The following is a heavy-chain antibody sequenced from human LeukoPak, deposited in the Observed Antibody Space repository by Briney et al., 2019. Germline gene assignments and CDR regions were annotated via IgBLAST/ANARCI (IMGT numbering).Heavy chain of an antibody. CDR3: AKDSHWILFDD. J-gene: IGHJ4*02. D-gene: IGHD2-2*03. CDR2: IGGSGTRT. V-gene: IGHV3-23*01. CDR1: GFTFNNYW. Sequence: GGSLRLSCTASGFTFNNYWMNWVRQAPGKGLEWVSGIGGSGTRTYYADSVKGRFTISRDNSKNTLYLQMNSLRDEDTAVYYCAKDSHWILFDDWGQGTLVTVSS.